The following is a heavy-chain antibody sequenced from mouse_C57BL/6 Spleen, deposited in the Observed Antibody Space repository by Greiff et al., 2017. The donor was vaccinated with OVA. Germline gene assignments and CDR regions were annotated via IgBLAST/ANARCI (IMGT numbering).Heavy chain of an antibody. V-gene: IGHV1-76*01. J-gene: IGHJ2*01. CDR1: GYTFTDYY. D-gene: IGHD2-4*01. CDR3: ARGEFDDYDDY. CDR2: IYPGSGNT. Sequence: QVHVKQSGAELVRPGASVKLSCKASGYTFTDYYINWVKQRPGQGLEWIARIYPGSGNTYYNEKFKGKATLTAEKSSSTAYMQLSSLTSEDSAVYFCARGEFDDYDDYWGQGTTLTVSS.